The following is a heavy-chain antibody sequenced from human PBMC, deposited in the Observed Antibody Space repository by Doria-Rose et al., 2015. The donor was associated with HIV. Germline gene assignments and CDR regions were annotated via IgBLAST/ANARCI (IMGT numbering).Heavy chain of an antibody. CDR3: ARGRVIRPFDY. CDR2: ISSSGSTI. Sequence: ESGGGLVKPGGSLRLSCTASGFTLRDYYMSWIRQAPGKGLEWISYISSSGSTIFDADSVKGRFTISGDNAKNSLFLQMNSLRVEDTAVYYCARGRVIRPFDYWGQGTLVTVSS. V-gene: IGHV3-11*01. J-gene: IGHJ4*02. CDR1: GFTLRDYY. D-gene: IGHD3-16*02.